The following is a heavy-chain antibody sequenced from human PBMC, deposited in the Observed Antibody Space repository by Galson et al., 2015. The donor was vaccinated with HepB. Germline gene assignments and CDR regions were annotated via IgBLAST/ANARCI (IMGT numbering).Heavy chain of an antibody. J-gene: IGHJ4*02. CDR1: GFSLSTSGVG. V-gene: IGHV2-5*02. CDR2: IYWDDDK. D-gene: IGHD3-10*01. Sequence: PALVKPTQTLTLTCTFSGFSLSTSGVGVGWIRQPPGKALEWLALIYWDDDKRYSPSLKSRLTITKDTSKNQVVLTMTNMDPVDTATYYCAHTGGDYYGSGTQFDYWGQGTLVTVSS. CDR3: AHTGGDYYGSGTQFDY.